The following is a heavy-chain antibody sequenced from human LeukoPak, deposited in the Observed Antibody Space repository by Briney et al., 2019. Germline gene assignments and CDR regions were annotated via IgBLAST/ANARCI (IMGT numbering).Heavy chain of an antibody. CDR3: ARGDYGGDKFDY. CDR2: IIPILGIA. D-gene: IGHD4-23*01. CDR1: GGTFSSYA. J-gene: IGHJ4*02. Sequence: SVKVSCKASGGTFSSYAISWVRQAPGQGLEWMGRIIPILGIANYVQKFQGRVTITADKSTSTAYMELSSLRSEDTAVYYCARGDYGGDKFDYWGQGTLVTVSS. V-gene: IGHV1-69*04.